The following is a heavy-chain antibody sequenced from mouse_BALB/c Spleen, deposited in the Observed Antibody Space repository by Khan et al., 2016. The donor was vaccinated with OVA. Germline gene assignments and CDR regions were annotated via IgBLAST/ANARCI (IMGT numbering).Heavy chain of an antibody. CDR1: GFIFSSYG. Sequence: EVELVESGGDLVNPGGSLKLSCAASGFIFSSYGMSWVRQTPDKRLEWVATISSGGTYTYYPDSVKGRFTISRANAKNTLSLQMSSLKSEDTAMYYCTRFSTTTTGDYYAMDYWGQGTSVTVSA. D-gene: IGHD1-2*01. CDR2: ISSGGTYT. J-gene: IGHJ4*01. V-gene: IGHV5-6*01. CDR3: TRFSTTTTGDYYAMDY.